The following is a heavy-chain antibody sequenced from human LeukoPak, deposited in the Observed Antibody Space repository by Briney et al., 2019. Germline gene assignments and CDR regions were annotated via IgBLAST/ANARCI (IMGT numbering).Heavy chain of an antibody. CDR2: ISSNGGST. CDR1: GFTFSSYA. J-gene: IGHJ4*02. D-gene: IGHD6-13*01. CDR3: VRVYSSSWYDGNDY. Sequence: PGGSLRLSCSASGFTFSSYAMHWVRQAPGKGLEYVSAISSNGGSTYYADSVKGRFTISRDNSKSTLYLQMSSLRAEDTAVYYCVRVYSSSWYDGNDYWGQGTLVTVSS. V-gene: IGHV3-64D*06.